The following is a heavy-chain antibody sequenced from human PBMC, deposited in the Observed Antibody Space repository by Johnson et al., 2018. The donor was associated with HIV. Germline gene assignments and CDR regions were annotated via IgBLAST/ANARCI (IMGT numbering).Heavy chain of an antibody. CDR3: AAPSLGGATFDAFDI. D-gene: IGHD1-26*01. CDR2: ISYDGSNK. V-gene: IGHV3-30*03. Sequence: QVQLVESGGGLVKPGGSLRLSCAASGFTFSDYYMSWIRQAPGKGLEWVSVISYDGSNKYYADSVKGRFTISRDNSKNTLYLQMNSLRAEDTAVYYCAAPSLGGATFDAFDIWGQGTMVTVSS. J-gene: IGHJ3*02. CDR1: GFTFSDYY.